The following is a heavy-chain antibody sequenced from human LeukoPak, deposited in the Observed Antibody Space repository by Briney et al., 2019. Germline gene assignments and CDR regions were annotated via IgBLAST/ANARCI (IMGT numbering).Heavy chain of an antibody. D-gene: IGHD2-21*02. CDR3: ARLKGDGFDS. J-gene: IGHJ4*02. Sequence: SETLSLTCTVSGVSISDYCYNWIRQPAGKPLEWLGRIYSSGSTNYKPSLKSRLSMSVDTSKTQFSLRLTSVTAADSAVYYCARLKGDGFDSWGQGTLVTVSS. CDR2: IYSSGST. CDR1: GVSISDYC. V-gene: IGHV4-4*07.